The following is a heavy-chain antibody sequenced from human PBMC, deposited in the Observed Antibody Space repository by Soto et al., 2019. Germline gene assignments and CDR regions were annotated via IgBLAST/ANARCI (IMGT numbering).Heavy chain of an antibody. CDR1: GGSISSSNW. CDR2: IYHSGST. CDR3: ARLVSGSYPDY. Sequence: QVQLQESGPGLVKPSGTLSLTCSVSGGSISSSNWWSWVRQHPGKGLEWIGEIYHSGSTNYNPSLKSRVTISVDKSNNQCSLKLSSVTAADTAVYYCARLVSGSYPDYWGQGTLVTVSS. D-gene: IGHD1-26*01. V-gene: IGHV4-4*02. J-gene: IGHJ4*02.